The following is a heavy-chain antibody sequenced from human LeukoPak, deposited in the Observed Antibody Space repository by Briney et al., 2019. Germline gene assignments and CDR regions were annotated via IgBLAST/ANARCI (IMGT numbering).Heavy chain of an antibody. V-gene: IGHV1-18*01. CDR2: INAYNGNT. J-gene: IGHJ4*02. CDR3: ARASYCSGGSCYSDY. D-gene: IGHD2-15*01. Sequence: ASVKVSCKASGYTFINYAISWVRQAPGQGLEWMGWINAYNGNTIYAQKVKGRVTMTTDTSTSTAYMELRSLKSDDTAVYYCARASYCSGGSCYSDYWGQGTLVTVSS. CDR1: GYTFINYA.